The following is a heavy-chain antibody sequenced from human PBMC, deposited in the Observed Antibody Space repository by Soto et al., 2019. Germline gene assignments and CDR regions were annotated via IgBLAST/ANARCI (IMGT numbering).Heavy chain of an antibody. J-gene: IGHJ4*02. CDR1: GGSISSSSYY. CDR3: ARDKITGLFDY. V-gene: IGHV4-39*02. Sequence: PSETLSLTCTVSGGSISSSSYYWGWIRQPPGKGLEWIGSIYHSGSTYYNPSLKSRVTMSVDTSTNQFSLKLTSVTAADTAVYYCARDKITGLFDYWGQGTLVTVSS. D-gene: IGHD2-8*02. CDR2: IYHSGST.